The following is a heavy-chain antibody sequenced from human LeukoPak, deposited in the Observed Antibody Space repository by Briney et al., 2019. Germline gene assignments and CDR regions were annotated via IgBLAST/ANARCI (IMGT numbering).Heavy chain of an antibody. CDR3: AKPISGGLAVTADWFHP. V-gene: IGHV3-23*01. D-gene: IGHD6-19*01. CDR1: GFAFSVYA. CDR2: INANSGTT. J-gene: IGHJ5*01. Sequence: PGGSLRLSCTASGFAFSVYAMSWLRQPPGEWLDWVATINANSGTTSYAASVRGRFTISRDNSKNTLYLQLNTLRADDTATYYCAKPISGGLAVTADWFHPWGQGTLVVVSS.